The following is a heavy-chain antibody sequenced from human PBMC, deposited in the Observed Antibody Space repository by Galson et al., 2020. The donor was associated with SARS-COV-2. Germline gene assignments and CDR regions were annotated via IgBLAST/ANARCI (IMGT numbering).Heavy chain of an antibody. Sequence: TGGSLRLSCTASGFTFSTYGVNWVRQAPGKGLEWVAYISSSGATIYYADSVQGRVTISRDNAKDSLYLQMNSLRGEDRAVYYCTRTPMVRGPNSLYYYYGMDVWGQGTTVTVSS. CDR1: GFTFSTYG. V-gene: IGHV3-48*01. D-gene: IGHD3-10*01. CDR3: TRTPMVRGPNSLYYYYGMDV. CDR2: ISSSGATI. J-gene: IGHJ6*02.